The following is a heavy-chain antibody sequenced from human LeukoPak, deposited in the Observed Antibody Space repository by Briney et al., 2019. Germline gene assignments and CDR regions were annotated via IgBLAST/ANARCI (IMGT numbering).Heavy chain of an antibody. CDR2: IISNIGGGTS. V-gene: IGHV3-15*01. D-gene: IGHD3-16*01. Sequence: GGSLRLSCAASGFTFSNVWMSWVRQAPGKGLEWVGRIISNIGGGTSDYPAPVKGRFTISRDDSKNTLYLQMNGLKIEDTAVYYCTTHRGEWVLDSWGQGTLVTVSS. CDR3: TTHRGEWVLDS. CDR1: GFTFSNVW. J-gene: IGHJ4*02.